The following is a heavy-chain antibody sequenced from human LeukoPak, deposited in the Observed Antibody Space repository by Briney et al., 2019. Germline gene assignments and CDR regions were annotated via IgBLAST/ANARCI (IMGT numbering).Heavy chain of an antibody. V-gene: IGHV1-2*02. CDR2: INPNSGGT. CDR1: GYTFTGYY. CDR3: ARGRRAYDSSGYSDY. Sequence: ASVKVSCKASGYTFTGYYMHWVRQAPGQGLEWMGWINPNSGGTNYAQKFQGRVTMTRDTSISTAYMELSRLRSDDTAVYYCARGRRAYDSSGYSDYWGQGTLVTVSS. D-gene: IGHD3-22*01. J-gene: IGHJ4*02.